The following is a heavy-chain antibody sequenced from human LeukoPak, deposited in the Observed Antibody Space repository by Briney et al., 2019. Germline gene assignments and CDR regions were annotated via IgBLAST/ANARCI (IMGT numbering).Heavy chain of an antibody. CDR2: IYTSGST. V-gene: IGHV4-61*02. CDR1: GGSISSGSYY. D-gene: IGHD2-21*01. Sequence: SQTLSLTCTVSGGSISSGSYYWSWIRQPAGKGLEWIGRIYTSGSTNYNPSLKSRVTISVDTSKNQFSLKLNSVTAADTAVYYCARDVSSTLILDYWGQGTLVTVSS. J-gene: IGHJ4*02. CDR3: ARDVSSTLILDY.